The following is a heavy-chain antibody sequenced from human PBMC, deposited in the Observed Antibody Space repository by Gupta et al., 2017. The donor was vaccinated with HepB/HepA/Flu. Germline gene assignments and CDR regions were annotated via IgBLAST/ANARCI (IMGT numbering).Heavy chain of an antibody. D-gene: IGHD3-22*01. CDR3: ARDYYDSSGFGGGWFDP. CDR2: IYTSGST. J-gene: IGHJ5*02. CDR1: GGSIRSYY. V-gene: IGHV4-4*07. Sequence: QVQLQESGPGLVKPSETLSLPCTVPGGSIRSYYWSWIRQPAGKGLEWIGRIYTSGSTNYNPSLKSRVTMSVDTSKNQFSLKLSSVTAADTAVYYCARDYYDSSGFGGGWFDPWGQGTLVTVSS.